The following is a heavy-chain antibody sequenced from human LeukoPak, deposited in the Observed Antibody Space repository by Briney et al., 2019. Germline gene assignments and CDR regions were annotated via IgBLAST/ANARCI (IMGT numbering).Heavy chain of an antibody. CDR3: ARVSDYYYGMDV. J-gene: IGHJ6*02. CDR1: GGSISSYY. Sequence: SETLSLTCTVSGGSISSYYWSWIRQPPGKGLEWIGYVYYSGSTNYNPSLKSRVTISVDTSKNQFSLKLSSVTAADTAVYYCARVSDYYYGMDVWGQGTTVTVSS. CDR2: VYYSGST. V-gene: IGHV4-59*01.